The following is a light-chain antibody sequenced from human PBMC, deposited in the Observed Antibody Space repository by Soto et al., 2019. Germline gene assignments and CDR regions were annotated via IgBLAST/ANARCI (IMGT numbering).Light chain of an antibody. CDR3: LQDYNYPYT. Sequence: AIQMTQSPSSLSASVGDRVIITCRASHGIRNDLGWYQQKPGKAPKFLIYGASSLQSGVPSRFSGSGSGTDFTLTISSLQPEDFATYYCLQDYNYPYTFGQGTKVDIK. CDR1: HGIRND. J-gene: IGKJ2*01. CDR2: GAS. V-gene: IGKV1-6*01.